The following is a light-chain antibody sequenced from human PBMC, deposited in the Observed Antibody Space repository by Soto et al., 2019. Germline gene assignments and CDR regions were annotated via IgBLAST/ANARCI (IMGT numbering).Light chain of an antibody. V-gene: IGKV3-11*01. CDR3: QQRNNWPPAT. CDR2: DAS. Sequence: EIVLTQSPATLSLSPGEKAPLSCRASQSVGRNLAWYQKKPGQAPRLLIYDASNRAIGVPARFSGSGSGTDFTLSISSLEPEDFAVYYCQQRNNWPPATFGGGTKVEIK. J-gene: IGKJ4*01. CDR1: QSVGRN.